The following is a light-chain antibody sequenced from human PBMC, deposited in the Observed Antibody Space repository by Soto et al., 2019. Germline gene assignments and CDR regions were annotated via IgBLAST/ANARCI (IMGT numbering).Light chain of an antibody. CDR3: QQYNSYSL. CDR2: AAS. Sequence: IQLTQSPSSLSASVGDRVTITCRASQGINSFLAWYQQKPGKAPKLLIYAASTLQSGVPSRFSGSGSGTEFTLTISSLQPDDFATYYCQQYNSYSLFGGGTKVDIK. V-gene: IGKV1-9*01. J-gene: IGKJ4*01. CDR1: QGINSF.